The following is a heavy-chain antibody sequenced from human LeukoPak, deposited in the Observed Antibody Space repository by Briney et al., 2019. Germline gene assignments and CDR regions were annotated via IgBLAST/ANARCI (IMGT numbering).Heavy chain of an antibody. CDR3: AIDPNWGTHS. CDR1: GFTFSTYT. J-gene: IGHJ4*02. Sequence: PGGSLRLSCAASGFTFSTYTMYWVRHPPGKRLEWVSIIGNNGGGIHYADSVKGRFTISRDNFKNAPYLQMNSLRVEDTAVYYCAIDPNWGTHSWGQGVLVTVSP. V-gene: IGHV3-23*01. D-gene: IGHD7-27*01. CDR2: IGNNGGGI.